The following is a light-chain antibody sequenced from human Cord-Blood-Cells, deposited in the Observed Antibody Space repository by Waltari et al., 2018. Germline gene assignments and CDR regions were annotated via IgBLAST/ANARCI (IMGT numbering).Light chain of an antibody. V-gene: IGLV2-18*02. CDR2: EGS. J-gene: IGLJ3*02. CDR1: SSDVGSYNR. Sequence: QSALTQPPSVSGSPGQSVTISCTGTSSDVGSYNRVPWYQQPPGTAPKLMIYEGSDRSSGVPDRCSGSKAGNTAALTIAGLQAEDEADYYCSSYTSSSTRVFGGGTKLTVL. CDR3: SSYTSSSTRV.